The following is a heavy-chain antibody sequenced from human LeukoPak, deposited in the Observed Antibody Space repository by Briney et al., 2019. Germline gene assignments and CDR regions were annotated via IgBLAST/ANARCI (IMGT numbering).Heavy chain of an antibody. J-gene: IGHJ4*02. CDR3: ARENRVVPAAPADY. CDR2: INPNSGGT. D-gene: IGHD2-2*01. Sequence: GASVKVSCKASGYTFTGYYIHWVRQAPGQGLEWMGWINPNSGGTNYAQKFQGRVTMTRDTSISTAYMELSRLRSDDTAVYYCARENRVVPAAPADYWGQGTLVTVSS. V-gene: IGHV1-2*02. CDR1: GYTFTGYY.